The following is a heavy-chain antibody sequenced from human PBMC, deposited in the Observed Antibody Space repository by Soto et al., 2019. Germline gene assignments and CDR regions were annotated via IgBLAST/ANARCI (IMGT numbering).Heavy chain of an antibody. D-gene: IGHD4-17*01. V-gene: IGHV3-74*01. CDR1: GFTFSGYW. CDR3: ARMTTKMGYAFDI. Sequence: EVQLVESGGGSVQPGGSLRLSCAASGFTFSGYWMHWVRQAPGKELVWVSRINTFGSSTTYADPVKGRFTISRDNAKNTVYLQMNSLRAEDTAVYYCARMTTKMGYAFDIWGQETMVSDSS. J-gene: IGHJ3*02. CDR2: INTFGSST.